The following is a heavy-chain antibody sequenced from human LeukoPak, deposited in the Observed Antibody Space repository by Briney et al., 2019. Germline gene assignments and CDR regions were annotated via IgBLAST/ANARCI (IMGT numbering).Heavy chain of an antibody. J-gene: IGHJ4*02. Sequence: GGSLRLSCAASGFTFSSYAMTWVRQAPGKGLEWVSTSGSGGSTYYADSVKGRFTISRDNSKNTLYLQMNSLRAEDTAVYYCAKDRYSSWYLTFDYWGQGTLVTVSS. CDR3: AKDRYSSWYLTFDY. V-gene: IGHV3-23*01. CDR2: SGSGGST. D-gene: IGHD6-13*01. CDR1: GFTFSSYA.